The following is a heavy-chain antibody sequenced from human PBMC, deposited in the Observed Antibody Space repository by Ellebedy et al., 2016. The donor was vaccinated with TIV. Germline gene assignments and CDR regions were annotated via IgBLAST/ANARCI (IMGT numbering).Heavy chain of an antibody. Sequence: GGSLRLSCAASEFNFGAYVMSWVRQAPGKGLEWVSGVSASGGTTSYADSVKGRFTISSDNAKNTLYLQMNSLRAEDTAVYYCARGSWACSGSMDVWGQGTTVTVSS. CDR3: ARGSWACSGSMDV. CDR1: EFNFGAYV. J-gene: IGHJ6*02. CDR2: VSASGGTT. V-gene: IGHV3-23*01. D-gene: IGHD6-19*01.